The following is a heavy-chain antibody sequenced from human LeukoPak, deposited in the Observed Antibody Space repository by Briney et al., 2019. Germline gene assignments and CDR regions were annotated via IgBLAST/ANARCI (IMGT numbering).Heavy chain of an antibody. CDR1: VGSVSSGNW. V-gene: IGHV4-4*02. CDR3: ATAPILRGEGGEHYKYGMDV. D-gene: IGHD2-2*02. Sequence: SETLSLTCAVSVGSVSSGNWWTWVRQSPGKGLEWIGEIYHNGTLNYNPSLKSRVTISADSFKNHFSLKLTSVTAADTAVYYCATAPILRGEGGEHYKYGMDVWGQGTTVIVSS. J-gene: IGHJ6*02. CDR2: IYHNGTL.